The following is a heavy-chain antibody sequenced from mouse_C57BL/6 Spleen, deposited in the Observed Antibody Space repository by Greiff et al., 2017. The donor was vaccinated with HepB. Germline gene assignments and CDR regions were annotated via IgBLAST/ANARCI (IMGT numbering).Heavy chain of an antibody. CDR3: ARNYGDY. J-gene: IGHJ2*01. V-gene: IGHV3-6*01. CDR2: ISYDGSN. CDR1: GYSITSGYY. D-gene: IGHD1-1*02. Sequence: EVKLQESGPGLVKPSQSLSLTCSVTGYSITSGYYWNWIRQFPGNKLEWMGYISYDGSNNYNPSLKNRISITRDTSKNQFFLKLNSVTTEDTATYYCARNYGDYWGQGTTLTVSS.